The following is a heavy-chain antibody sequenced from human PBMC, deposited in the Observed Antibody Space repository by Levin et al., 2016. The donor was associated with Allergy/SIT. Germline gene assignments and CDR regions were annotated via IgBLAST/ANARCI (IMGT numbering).Heavy chain of an antibody. CDR2: ISGDNDNT. CDR1: GYTFTSYG. Sequence: ASVKVSCKASGYTFTSYGISWVRQAPGQGLEWVGWISGDNDNTNYAQKLQGRVTLTTDTSTSTAYMELRSLRSDDTAVYYCARDDGYNRLPFGNWGQGTLVTVSS. CDR3: ARDDGYNRLPFGN. V-gene: IGHV1-18*04. D-gene: IGHD5-24*01. J-gene: IGHJ4*02.